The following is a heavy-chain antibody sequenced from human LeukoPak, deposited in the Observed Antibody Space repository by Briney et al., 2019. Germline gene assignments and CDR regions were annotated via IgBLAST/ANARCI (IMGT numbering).Heavy chain of an antibody. D-gene: IGHD3-22*01. Sequence: SETLSLTCTVSGGSISSYYWSWIRQPPGKGLEWIGYIYYRGSTNYNPSLKSRVTISVDTSKNQFSLKLSSVTAADTAVYYCARHDSSGYYWREWGQGTLVTVSS. CDR2: IYYRGST. CDR3: ARHDSSGYYWRE. J-gene: IGHJ4*02. V-gene: IGHV4-59*08. CDR1: GGSISSYY.